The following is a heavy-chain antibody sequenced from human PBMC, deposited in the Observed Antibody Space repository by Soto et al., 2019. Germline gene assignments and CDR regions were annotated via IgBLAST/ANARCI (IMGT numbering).Heavy chain of an antibody. CDR1: GFTFRGYV. CDR3: AKTREVRGVGPED. Sequence: VQLLESGGGLVQPGGSLRLSCAASGFTFRGYVISWFRQTPGKGLEWVSDISGSGDNANYGDSVKGRFIISRDDPKKTVYLQMNSLRVEDTAVYYCAKTREVRGVGPEDWGPGTLVAVSS. CDR2: ISGSGDNA. D-gene: IGHD3-10*01. J-gene: IGHJ4*02. V-gene: IGHV3-23*01.